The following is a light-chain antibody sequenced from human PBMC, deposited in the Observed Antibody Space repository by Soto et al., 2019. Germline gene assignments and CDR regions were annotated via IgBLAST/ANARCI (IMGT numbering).Light chain of an antibody. J-gene: IGKJ4*01. CDR2: REC. Sequence: IYMTQSPSSLSASVGDRAIITCRASQAIHYRLGWYQQKPEKARKSLIYRECNLQSVVPLMFIGSGSGTEFTLTSINLRPEDFASYFCHQYDDYPLAFGGGTKVDIK. V-gene: IGKV1D-16*01. CDR3: HQYDDYPLA. CDR1: QAIHYR.